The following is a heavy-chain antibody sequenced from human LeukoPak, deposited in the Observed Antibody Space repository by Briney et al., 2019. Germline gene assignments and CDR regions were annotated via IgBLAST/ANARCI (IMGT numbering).Heavy chain of an antibody. Sequence: SQTLSLTCTVSGGSISNGGYYWSWIRQHPGKGLEWIGYIYDSGTTYYNPALQCRVTISVDTSDNQFSLKLRSLTAADTAVYYCARGGDRRGFNYWGQGTLVTVSS. CDR3: ARGGDRRGFNY. D-gene: IGHD1-14*01. V-gene: IGHV4-31*03. J-gene: IGHJ4*02. CDR2: IYDSGTT. CDR1: GGSISNGGYY.